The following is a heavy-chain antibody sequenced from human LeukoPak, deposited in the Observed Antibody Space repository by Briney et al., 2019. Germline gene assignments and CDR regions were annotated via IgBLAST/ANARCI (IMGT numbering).Heavy chain of an antibody. CDR2: IRYDGSNK. V-gene: IGHV3-30*02. CDR1: GFTFSSYG. CDR3: AKDGGYCSSTGCYTRVGDY. D-gene: IGHD2-2*02. J-gene: IGHJ4*02. Sequence: PGGSLRLSCAASGFTFSSYGMHWVRQAPGKGLEWVAFIRYDGSNKYYADSVKGRFTISRDNSKNTLYLQMNSLRAEDTAVYYCAKDGGYCSSTGCYTRVGDYWGQGTLVTVSS.